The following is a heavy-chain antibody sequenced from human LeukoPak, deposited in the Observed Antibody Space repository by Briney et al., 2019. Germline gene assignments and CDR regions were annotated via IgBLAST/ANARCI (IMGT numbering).Heavy chain of an antibody. CDR1: GYTFTGYY. D-gene: IGHD3-22*01. V-gene: IGHV1-2*02. Sequence: ASVKVSCKASGYTFTGYYMHWVRQAPGQGLEWMGWINPNSGGTNYAQKFQGRVTMTRDTSISTAYMELSRLRSEDTAVYYCATDRPSDSSGYNCWGQGTLVTVSS. CDR2: INPNSGGT. J-gene: IGHJ4*02. CDR3: ATDRPSDSSGYNC.